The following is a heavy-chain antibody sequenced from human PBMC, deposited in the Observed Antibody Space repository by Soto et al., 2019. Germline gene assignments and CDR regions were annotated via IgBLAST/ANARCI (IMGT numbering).Heavy chain of an antibody. CDR2: ISGDGNTQ. CDR1: GFTFNLYT. CDR3: ARVSAPTDHYDPLGP. V-gene: IGHV3-30-3*01. D-gene: IGHD3-22*01. J-gene: IGHJ5*02. Sequence: LRLSCVASGFTFNLYTMHWLRQAPGKGLEWVAVISGDGNTQYYADSVKGRFTISRDNSKNTLHLQMNSLRVVDTAVYYCARVSAPTDHYDPLGPWGQGTLVTVSS.